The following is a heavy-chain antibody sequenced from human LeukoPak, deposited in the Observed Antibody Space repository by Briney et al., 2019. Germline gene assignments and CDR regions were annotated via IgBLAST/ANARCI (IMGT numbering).Heavy chain of an antibody. D-gene: IGHD3-9*01. Sequence: SETLSLTCAVYGGSFSGYYWSWIRQPPGKGLEWIGEINHSGSTNYNPSLKSRVTISVDTSKNQFSLKLSSVTAADTAVYYCARNRYFDWPFDYWGQGTLVTVSS. CDR1: GGSFSGYY. V-gene: IGHV4-34*01. CDR3: ARNRYFDWPFDY. J-gene: IGHJ4*02. CDR2: INHSGST.